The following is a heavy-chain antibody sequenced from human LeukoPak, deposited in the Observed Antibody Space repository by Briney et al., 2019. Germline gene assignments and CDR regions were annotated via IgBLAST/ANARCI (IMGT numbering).Heavy chain of an antibody. J-gene: IGHJ3*02. Sequence: PGGSLRLSCAASGFTFSSYSMNWVRQAPGKGLEWVSYISSSSSTIYYADSVKGRFTISRDNAKNSLYLQMNSLRAEDTAVYYCARDSKRFGGVIVNSFDIWGQGTMVTVSS. CDR2: ISSSSSTI. D-gene: IGHD3-16*02. CDR3: ARDSKRFGGVIVNSFDI. CDR1: GFTFSSYS. V-gene: IGHV3-48*01.